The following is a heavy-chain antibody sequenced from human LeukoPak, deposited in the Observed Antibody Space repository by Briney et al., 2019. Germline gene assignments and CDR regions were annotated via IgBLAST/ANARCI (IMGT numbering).Heavy chain of an antibody. CDR1: GYTFTCYY. Sequence: ASVKVSCKASGYTFTCYYMHWVRQAPGQGLGWMGWINPNSGGTNYAQKFQGRVTMTRDTSISTAYMELSRLRSDDTAVYYCASDNYGSGSYPYWGQGTLVTVSS. CDR2: INPNSGGT. V-gene: IGHV1-2*02. J-gene: IGHJ4*02. CDR3: ASDNYGSGSYPY. D-gene: IGHD3-10*01.